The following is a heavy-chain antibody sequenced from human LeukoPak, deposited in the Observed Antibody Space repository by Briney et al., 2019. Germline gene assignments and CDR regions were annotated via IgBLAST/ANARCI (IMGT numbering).Heavy chain of an antibody. D-gene: IGHD1-26*01. Sequence: ASVKVSCKASGYTFTGYYMHWVRQAPGQGLEWMGWINPNSGGTNYAQKFQGRVTMTRDTSISTAYMELSRLRSDDTAVYYCARKGELLPWSTFDYWGQGTLVTVSS. V-gene: IGHV1-2*02. CDR3: ARKGELLPWSTFDY. J-gene: IGHJ4*02. CDR1: GYTFTGYY. CDR2: INPNSGGT.